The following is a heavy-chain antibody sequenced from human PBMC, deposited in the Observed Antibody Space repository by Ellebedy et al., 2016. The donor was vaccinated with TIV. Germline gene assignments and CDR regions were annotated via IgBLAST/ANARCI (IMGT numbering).Heavy chain of an antibody. J-gene: IGHJ5*02. CDR2: IKSKTDGGTT. CDR1: GFTFSNAW. V-gene: IGHV3-15*01. Sequence: PGGSLRLSCAASGFTFSNAWMSWVSQAPGKGLEWVGRIKSKTDGGTTDYAAPVKGRFTISRDDSKNTLYLQMNSLKTEDTAVYYCTTEWWIAVAAGWFDPWGQGTLVTVSS. CDR3: TTEWWIAVAAGWFDP. D-gene: IGHD6-19*01.